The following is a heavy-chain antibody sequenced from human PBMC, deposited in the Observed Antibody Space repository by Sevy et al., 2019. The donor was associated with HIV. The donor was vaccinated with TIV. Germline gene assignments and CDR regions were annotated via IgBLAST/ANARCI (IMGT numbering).Heavy chain of an antibody. Sequence: SETLSLTCSVSGDSINNYYWSWIRQPPGKGLEWIGYTSYSGTTNYSPSLKSRVDISVDTSMHHFSLKINSLTAADTAVYYCARLRWDVVDAPGATPGCYFDSWGQGILVTVSS. J-gene: IGHJ4*02. CDR2: TSYSGTT. V-gene: IGHV4-59*12. CDR3: ARLRWDVVDAPGATPGCYFDS. CDR1: GDSINNYY. D-gene: IGHD2-2*02.